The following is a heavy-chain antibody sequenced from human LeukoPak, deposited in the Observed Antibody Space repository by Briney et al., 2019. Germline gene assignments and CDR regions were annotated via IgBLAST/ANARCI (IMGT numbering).Heavy chain of an antibody. CDR2: IYYSGST. CDR1: GGSISSYY. J-gene: IGHJ4*02. Sequence: SETLSLTCTVSGGSISSYYWSWIRQPPGKGLEWIGYIYYSGSTNYNPSLKSRVTISVDTSKNQFSLKLSSVTAADTAVYYCARTHTVVSTYFDYWGQGTLVTVSS. D-gene: IGHD4-23*01. CDR3: ARTHTVVSTYFDY. V-gene: IGHV4-59*01.